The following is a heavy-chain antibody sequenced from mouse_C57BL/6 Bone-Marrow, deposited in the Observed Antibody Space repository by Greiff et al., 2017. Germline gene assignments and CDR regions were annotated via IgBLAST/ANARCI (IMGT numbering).Heavy chain of an antibody. Sequence: LVESGAELARPGASVKLSCKASGYTFTSYGISWVKQRTGQGLEWIGEIYPRSGNTYYNEKFKGKATLTADKSSSTAYMELRSLTSEDSAVYFCARGGTTVVVPFDYWGQGTTLTVSS. CDR3: ARGGTTVVVPFDY. V-gene: IGHV1-81*01. D-gene: IGHD1-1*01. J-gene: IGHJ2*01. CDR2: IYPRSGNT. CDR1: GYTFTSYG.